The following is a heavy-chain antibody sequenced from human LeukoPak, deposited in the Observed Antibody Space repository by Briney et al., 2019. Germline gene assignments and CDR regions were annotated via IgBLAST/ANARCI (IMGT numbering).Heavy chain of an antibody. J-gene: IGHJ3*02. CDR2: ISSRGTTI. CDR3: ARDSIVDGAFDM. CDR1: GFTFSSYE. D-gene: IGHD2-15*01. V-gene: IGHV3-48*03. Sequence: QPGGSLRLSCAASGFTFSSYEMNWVRQAPGKGLEWVSYISSRGTTIYNADSVKGRFTISRDNAKNSLYLQMNSLRAEDTAVYYCARDSIVDGAFDMWGQGTMVTVSS.